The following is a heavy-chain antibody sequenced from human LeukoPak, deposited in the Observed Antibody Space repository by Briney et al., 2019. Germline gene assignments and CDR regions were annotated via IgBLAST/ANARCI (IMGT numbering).Heavy chain of an antibody. CDR2: LWYDGSNE. Sequence: PGGSLRLSCVASGFTFRSYGMHWVRQAPGKGLEWLSLLWYDGSNEYYADSVKGRFTISRDNSKNTLYLQMNSLRAEDTAVYYCAKGMITGPRSVYHYMDVWGKGTTVTVSS. V-gene: IGHV3-33*06. CDR3: AKGMITGPRSVYHYMDV. D-gene: IGHD3-16*01. J-gene: IGHJ6*03. CDR1: GFTFRSYG.